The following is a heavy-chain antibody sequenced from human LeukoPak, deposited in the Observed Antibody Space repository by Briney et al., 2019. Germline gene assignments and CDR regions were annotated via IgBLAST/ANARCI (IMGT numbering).Heavy chain of an antibody. CDR3: AKGSDYGGNSDYFDY. D-gene: IGHD4-23*01. CDR1: GFTFNTYS. CDR2: LSGSGGSK. J-gene: IGHJ4*02. Sequence: GGSLRLSCEASGFTFNTYSMNWARQAPGKGLEWVSALSGSGGSKYYADSVKGRFTLSRDNSKNTLFLQMNSLRAEDTAVYYCAKGSDYGGNSDYFDYWGQGTLVTVSS. V-gene: IGHV3-23*01.